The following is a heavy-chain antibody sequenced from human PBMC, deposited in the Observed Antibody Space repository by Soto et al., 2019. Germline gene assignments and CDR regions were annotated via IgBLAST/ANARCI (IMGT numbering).Heavy chain of an antibody. CDR1: GGSFSDHY. V-gene: IGHV4-34*01. CDR3: ARGRLKWWQPDLDI. CDR2: INHGGST. J-gene: IGHJ3*02. Sequence: SETLSLTCAVSGGSFSDHYWNWIRQPPGKGLEWIGEINHGGSTNYNPSLKSRASLSLDTSKKQITLNLTSVTAADTAVYFCARGRLKWWQPDLDIWGQGTMVTVSS. D-gene: IGHD2-15*01.